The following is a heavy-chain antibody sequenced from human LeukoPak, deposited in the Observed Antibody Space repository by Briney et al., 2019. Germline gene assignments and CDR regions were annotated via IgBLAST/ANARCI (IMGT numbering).Heavy chain of an antibody. D-gene: IGHD1-26*01. CDR2: VSYSGSA. CDR1: GASIVSDY. Sequence: PSETLSLTCAVSGASIVSDYWNWIRQPPGKGLEWIGHVSYSGSANYNPSLRNRLTISVDTPKNQFSLKLRSLTAADTAVYFCARDMGFGYFEHWGQGVLVTVSS. V-gene: IGHV4-59*01. J-gene: IGHJ4*01. CDR3: ARDMGFGYFEH.